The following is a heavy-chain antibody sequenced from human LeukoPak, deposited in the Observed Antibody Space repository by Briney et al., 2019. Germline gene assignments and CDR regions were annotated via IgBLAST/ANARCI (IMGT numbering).Heavy chain of an antibody. J-gene: IGHJ6*02. V-gene: IGHV1-69*13. Sequence: SVKVSCKASGGTFSSYAISWVRQAPGQGLEWMGGIIPIFGTANYAQKFQGRVTITADESTSTAYMELSSLRSEDTAVYYCARDLSGYSSGWIGWGYYYGMDVWGQGTTVIVSS. CDR1: GGTFSSYA. CDR2: IIPIFGTA. CDR3: ARDLSGYSSGWIGWGYYYGMDV. D-gene: IGHD6-19*01.